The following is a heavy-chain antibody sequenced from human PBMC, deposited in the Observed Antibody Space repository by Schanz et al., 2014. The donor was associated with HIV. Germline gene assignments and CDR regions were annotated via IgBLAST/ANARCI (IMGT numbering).Heavy chain of an antibody. V-gene: IGHV3-33*05. Sequence: QVQLVESGGGVVQPGRSLRLSCAASGFMFSSYGMHWVRQAPGKGLEWVAVISYDGSNKYYADSVKGRFTASRDSSKNTLFLQMNSLRVEDTATYYCRVFMFTYDVWGQGTMVTVSS. CDR3: RVFMFTYDV. J-gene: IGHJ3*01. CDR1: GFMFSSYG. D-gene: IGHD3-16*01. CDR2: ISYDGSNK.